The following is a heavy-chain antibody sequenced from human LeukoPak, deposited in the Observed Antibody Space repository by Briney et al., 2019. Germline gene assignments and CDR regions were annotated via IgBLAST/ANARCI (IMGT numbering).Heavy chain of an antibody. CDR1: GFTFSSYA. CDR3: AKDGWSGYYPPDY. D-gene: IGHD3-3*01. J-gene: IGHJ4*02. V-gene: IGHV3-23*01. Sequence: GGSLRLSCVASGFTFSSYAMSWVRQAPGKGLEWVSAISGSGGSTYYADSVKGRFTISRDNSKNTLYLQMNSLRAEDTAVYYCAKDGWSGYYPPDYWGQGTLVTVSS. CDR2: ISGSGGST.